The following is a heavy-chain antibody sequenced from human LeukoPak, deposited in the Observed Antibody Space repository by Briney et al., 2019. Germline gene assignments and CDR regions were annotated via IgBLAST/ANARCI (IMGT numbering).Heavy chain of an antibody. J-gene: IGHJ4*02. CDR2: IKQDGSEK. V-gene: IGHV3-7*01. Sequence: PGGPLRPSCAASGFTFSSHWMSWVRQAPGKGLEWVANIKQDGSEKYYVDSVKGRFTISRDNSKNTLYLQMNSLRVEDTAVYYCAKARTRGYSYGSFDYWGQGTLVTVSS. D-gene: IGHD5-18*01. CDR3: AKARTRGYSYGSFDY. CDR1: GFTFSSHW.